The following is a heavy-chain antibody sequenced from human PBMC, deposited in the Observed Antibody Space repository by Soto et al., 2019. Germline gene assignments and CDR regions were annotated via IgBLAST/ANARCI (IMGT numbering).Heavy chain of an antibody. CDR3: ARLLYGSGSYSYFDY. V-gene: IGHV3-48*02. CDR1: GFTFSSYS. J-gene: IGHJ4*02. Sequence: GGSLRLSCAASGFTFSSYSMNWVRQAPGKGLEWVSYISSSSSTIYYADSVKGRFTISRDNAKNSLYLQMNSLRDEDTAVYYCARLLYGSGSYSYFDYWGQGTLVSVSS. D-gene: IGHD3-10*01. CDR2: ISSSSSTI.